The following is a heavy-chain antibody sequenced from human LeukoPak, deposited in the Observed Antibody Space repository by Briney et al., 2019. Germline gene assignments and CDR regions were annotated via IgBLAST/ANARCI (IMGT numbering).Heavy chain of an antibody. V-gene: IGHV3-23*01. Sequence: GGSPRLSCAASGFTFNNYAMNWVRQAPGKGLEWVSSISGGVETTYYADSAKGRFTISRDNSQNTLYLQMNSLRAEDTAVYYCARDYADYVGYFFFDYWGQGTLVTVSS. J-gene: IGHJ4*02. D-gene: IGHD4-17*01. CDR2: ISGGVETT. CDR3: ARDYADYVGYFFFDY. CDR1: GFTFNNYA.